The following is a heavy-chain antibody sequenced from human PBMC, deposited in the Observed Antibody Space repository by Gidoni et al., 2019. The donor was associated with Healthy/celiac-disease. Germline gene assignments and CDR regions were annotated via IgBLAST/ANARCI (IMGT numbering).Heavy chain of an antibody. Sequence: EGQMVEAGGGWVQPGGSLRRAWAAAGLTGRSEGRSWVRQAPGKGLGWVANLQLDGSETSYVDSVPGRFTISRDNAKNSLYLQLTSLRAEATAVYYCASAMCKYYYDSRNIFDYWGQGTLVTVSS. D-gene: IGHD3-22*01. CDR2: LQLDGSET. CDR3: ASAMCKYYYDSRNIFDY. J-gene: IGHJ4*02. CDR1: GLTGRSEG. V-gene: IGHV3-7*03.